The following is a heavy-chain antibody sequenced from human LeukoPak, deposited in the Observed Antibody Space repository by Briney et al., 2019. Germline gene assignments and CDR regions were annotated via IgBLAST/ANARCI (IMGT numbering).Heavy chain of an antibody. CDR2: INPDGSEK. Sequence: PGGSLRLSCAASGFRFGSDWMSWVRQAPGKGLEWVANINPDGSEKYYVDSVKGRFTISRDNAKNSLYLQMNSLRAEDTAVYYCARDQQLWWPLYYFDYWGQGTLVTVSS. CDR1: GFRFGSDW. CDR3: ARDQQLWWPLYYFDY. D-gene: IGHD5-18*01. J-gene: IGHJ4*02. V-gene: IGHV3-7*01.